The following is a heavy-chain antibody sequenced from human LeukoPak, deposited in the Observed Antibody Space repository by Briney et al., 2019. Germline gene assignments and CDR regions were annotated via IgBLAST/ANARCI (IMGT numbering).Heavy chain of an antibody. Sequence: GGSLRLSCAASGFTFSTYEMNWVRQAPGKGLEWVSYISRSGTTIYYADSVKGRFTISRDSAKNSLYLQMNSLRAEDTAVYYCARDPFGDYGYYFDYWGQGTLVTVSS. CDR1: GFTFSTYE. J-gene: IGHJ4*02. D-gene: IGHD4-17*01. V-gene: IGHV3-48*03. CDR3: ARDPFGDYGYYFDY. CDR2: ISRSGTTI.